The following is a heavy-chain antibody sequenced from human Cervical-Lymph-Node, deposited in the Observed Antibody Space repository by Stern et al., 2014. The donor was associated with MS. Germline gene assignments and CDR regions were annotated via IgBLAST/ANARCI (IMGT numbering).Heavy chain of an antibody. D-gene: IGHD7-27*01. Sequence: QVQLVESGAEVRKPGASVRLSCKASGYIFTSDDINWVRQASGPGLEWMGWMNPDSGDTGFEQKFRGRVTMTRDISTSTAYMELSSLTSEDTAVYYCTKAWGHLGQGTQVTVSS. V-gene: IGHV1-8*01. CDR3: TKAWGH. CDR1: GYIFTSDD. J-gene: IGHJ1*01. CDR2: MNPDSGDT.